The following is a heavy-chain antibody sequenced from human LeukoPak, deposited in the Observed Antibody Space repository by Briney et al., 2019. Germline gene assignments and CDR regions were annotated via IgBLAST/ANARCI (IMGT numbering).Heavy chain of an antibody. D-gene: IGHD1-26*01. CDR3: ARSVTGRYGFFDY. V-gene: IGHV3-74*01. Sequence: GGSLRLSCAASGITFRSYAMHWVRQAPGKGLVWVSRISTDGRSTSYADSVKGRFTISRDNAKNTLYLQMNSLRAEDTAMYYCARSVTGRYGFFDYWGQGTLVTVSS. CDR2: ISTDGRST. J-gene: IGHJ4*02. CDR1: GITFRSYA.